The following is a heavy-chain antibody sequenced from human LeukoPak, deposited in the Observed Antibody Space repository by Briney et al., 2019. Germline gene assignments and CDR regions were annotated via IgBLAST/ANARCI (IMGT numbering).Heavy chain of an antibody. J-gene: IGHJ6*02. CDR1: GFTFSSYS. V-gene: IGHV3-21*01. CDR2: ISSSSSYI. D-gene: IGHD3-22*01. CDR3: ARDQVSGMIVEAAYYYGMDV. Sequence: GGSLRLSCAASGFTFSSYSMNWVRQAPGKGLEWVSSISSSSSYIYYADSVKGRFTISRDNAKDSLYLQMNSLRAEDTAVYYCARDQVSGMIVEAAYYYGMDVWGQGTTVTVSS.